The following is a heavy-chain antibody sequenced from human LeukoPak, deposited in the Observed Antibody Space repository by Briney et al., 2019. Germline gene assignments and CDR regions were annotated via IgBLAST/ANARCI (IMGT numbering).Heavy chain of an antibody. CDR2: INPNSGGT. CDR3: ARELATVTTLVFDD. Sequence: ASVKVSCKASGYTFTGYYMHWVRQAPGQGLEWMGWINPNSGGTNYAQKFQGRVTMTRDTSISTAYMELSRLRSDDTAVYYCARELATVTTLVFDDWGQGTLVTVSS. D-gene: IGHD4-17*01. CDR1: GYTFTGYY. V-gene: IGHV1-2*02. J-gene: IGHJ4*02.